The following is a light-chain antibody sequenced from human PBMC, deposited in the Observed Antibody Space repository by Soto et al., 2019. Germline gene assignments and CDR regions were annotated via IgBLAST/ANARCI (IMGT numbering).Light chain of an antibody. J-gene: IGKJ3*01. CDR3: QHFNSWPPFFT. V-gene: IGKV3-15*01. CDR2: DDS. Sequence: EILMTQSPATLSVSPGERATLSCRASQTISTKVAWYQQKPGQAPRLLLYDDSTRATDVPPCFSGSGSGTVFTLSISSLQSEDFAVYYCQHFNSWPPFFTFGPGTKVEIK. CDR1: QTISTK.